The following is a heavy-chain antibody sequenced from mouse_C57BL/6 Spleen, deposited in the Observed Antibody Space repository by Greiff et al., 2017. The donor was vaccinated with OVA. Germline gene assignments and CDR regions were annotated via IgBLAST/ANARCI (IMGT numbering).Heavy chain of an antibody. J-gene: IGHJ2*01. CDR2: IHPNSGST. D-gene: IGHD2-4*01. V-gene: IGHV1-64*01. CDR3: ARLKAYYDYEGGYFDY. CDR1: GYTFTSYW. Sequence: VQLQQPGAELVKPGASVKLSCKASGYTFTSYWMHWVKQRPGQGLEWIGMIHPNSGSTNSNEKFKSKATLTVDKASSTSYMQLSSLTSEDSAVYYCARLKAYYDYEGGYFDYWGQGTTLTVSS.